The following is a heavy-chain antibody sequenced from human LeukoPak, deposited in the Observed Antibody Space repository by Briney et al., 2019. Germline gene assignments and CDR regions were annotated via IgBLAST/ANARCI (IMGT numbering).Heavy chain of an antibody. D-gene: IGHD3-22*01. CDR1: GFTFDDYA. V-gene: IGHV3-9*01. CDR3: AKVYDSSGTDY. J-gene: IGHJ4*02. CDR2: ISWNSGSI. Sequence: PGGSLRLSCAASGFTFDDYAMHWVRQAPGKGLEWVSGISWNSGSIGYADSVKGRFTISRDNAKNSLYPQMNSLRAEDTALYYCAKVYDSSGTDYWGQGTLVTVSP.